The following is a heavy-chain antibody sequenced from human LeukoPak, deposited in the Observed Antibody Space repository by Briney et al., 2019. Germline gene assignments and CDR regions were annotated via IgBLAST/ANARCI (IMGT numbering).Heavy chain of an antibody. J-gene: IGHJ1*01. V-gene: IGHV3-49*04. CDR3: TRTFSQYDSSGYYPEYFQH. Sequence: PGGSLRLSCAASGFTFSNAWMRWVRQAPGKGLEWVGFIRSKAYGGTTEYAASVKGRFTISRDDSKSIAYLQMNSLKTEDTAVYYCTRTFSQYDSSGYYPEYFQHWGQGTLVTASS. D-gene: IGHD3-22*01. CDR1: GFTFSNAW. CDR2: IRSKAYGGTT.